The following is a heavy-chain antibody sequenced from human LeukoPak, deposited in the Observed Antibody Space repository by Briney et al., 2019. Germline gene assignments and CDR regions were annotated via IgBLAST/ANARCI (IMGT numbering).Heavy chain of an antibody. J-gene: IGHJ1*01. Sequence: GGSLRLSCAGSGFTFSSYSMHWVRQAPGKGLEWVANIKEDGSDKYYVDSVKGRFTISRDNSKNSLYLQMNSLRAEDTAVYYCARVITVYNDYEEVAEYFQHWGQGTLVTVSS. CDR3: ARVITVYNDYEEVAEYFQH. V-gene: IGHV3-7*01. CDR1: GFTFSSYS. CDR2: IKEDGSDK. D-gene: IGHD4-17*01.